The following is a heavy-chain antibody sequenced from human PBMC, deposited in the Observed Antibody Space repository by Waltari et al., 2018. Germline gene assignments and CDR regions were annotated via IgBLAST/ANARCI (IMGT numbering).Heavy chain of an antibody. D-gene: IGHD4-4*01. CDR1: GFTFSSYA. Sequence: EVQLVESGGGLVQPGGSLRLSCSASGFTFSSYAMHWVRQAPGKGLEDVSAISSNGGSTYYADSVKGRFTISRDNSKNTLYLQMSSLRAEDTAVYYCVKDWAGDYSWYYFDYWGQGTLVTVSS. V-gene: IGHV3-64D*06. J-gene: IGHJ4*02. CDR2: ISSNGGST. CDR3: VKDWAGDYSWYYFDY.